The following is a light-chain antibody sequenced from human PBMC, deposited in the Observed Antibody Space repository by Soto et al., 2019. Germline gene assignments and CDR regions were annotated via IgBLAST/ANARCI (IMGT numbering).Light chain of an antibody. CDR2: GAS. CDR1: QSVSSSY. Sequence: EIVLTQSPGTLSLSPGERATLSCRASQSVSSSYLAWYQQKPGQAPRLLIYGASSRATGIPDRFSGSGSGKDFTLTISRLEPEVFAVYSCQRYGSSPGTFGKGTKVKIK. V-gene: IGKV3-20*01. J-gene: IGKJ1*01. CDR3: QRYGSSPGT.